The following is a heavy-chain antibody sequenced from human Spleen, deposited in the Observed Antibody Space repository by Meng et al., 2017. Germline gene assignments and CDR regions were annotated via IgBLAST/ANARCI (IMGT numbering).Heavy chain of an antibody. J-gene: IGHJ3*01. D-gene: IGHD3-16*01. CDR1: GFTFKSYE. CDR3: ARDLGEWMVSHAFDF. V-gene: IGHV3-48*03. Sequence: GESLKISCAASGFTFKSYEINWVRQAPGKGLEWLSYINTSGNTVYFADSVKGRFTISRDNAKNSLYLQMNSLRAEDTAVYYCARDLGEWMVSHAFDFWGQGTMVTVSS. CDR2: INTSGNTV.